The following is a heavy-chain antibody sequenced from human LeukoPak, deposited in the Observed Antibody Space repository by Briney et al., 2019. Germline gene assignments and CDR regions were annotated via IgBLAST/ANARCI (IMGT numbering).Heavy chain of an antibody. D-gene: IGHD3-22*01. CDR3: ARAIRQYGSSGYYSKGFDY. CDR2: IRSKAYGGTT. V-gene: IGHV3-49*03. J-gene: IGHJ4*02. CDR1: GFTFGDYA. Sequence: GGSLRLSCTASGFTFGDYAMSWFRQAPGKGLEWVGFIRSKAYGGTTEYAASVKGRFTISRDDSKSIAYLQMNSLRAEDKAVYYCARAIRQYGSSGYYSKGFDYWGQGTLVTVSS.